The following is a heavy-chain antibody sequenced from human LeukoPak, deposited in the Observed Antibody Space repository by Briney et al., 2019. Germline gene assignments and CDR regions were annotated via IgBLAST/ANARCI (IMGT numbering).Heavy chain of an antibody. J-gene: IGHJ6*02. CDR3: ARDRGDYGMDV. CDR1: GYTFTSYY. V-gene: IGHV1-46*01. Sequence: GASVKVSCKASGYTFTSYYMHWVRQAPGQGLEWMGIINPSGGSTSYAQKFQGRVTITADKSTSTAYMELSSLRSEDTAVYYCARDRGDYGMDVWGQGTTVTVSS. CDR2: INPSGGST.